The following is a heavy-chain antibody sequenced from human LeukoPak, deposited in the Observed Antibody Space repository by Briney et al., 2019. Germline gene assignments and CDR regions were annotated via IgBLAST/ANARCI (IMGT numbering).Heavy chain of an antibody. Sequence: ASVKVSCKASGYTFDNYYIHWVRQARGQGLEWVGRINPDKGDATYARRLQGRVTMTRDTSTNTAYMELSRLRSDDTAVYYCARGSSGYSMGYWGQGTLVTVSS. J-gene: IGHJ4*02. V-gene: IGHV1-2*02. CDR2: INPDKGDA. CDR3: ARGSSGYSMGY. D-gene: IGHD3-22*01. CDR1: GYTFDNYY.